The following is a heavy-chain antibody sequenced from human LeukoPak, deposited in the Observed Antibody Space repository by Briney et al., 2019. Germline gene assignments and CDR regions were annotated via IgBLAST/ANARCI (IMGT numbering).Heavy chain of an antibody. CDR2: ISYDGSNK. D-gene: IGHD5-24*01. CDR1: GFTFSSYG. Sequence: GGSLRLSCAASGFTFSSYGMHWVRQAPGKGLEWVAVISYDGSNKYYADSVKGRFTISRDNSKNTLYLQMNSLRAEDTAVYYCAKEGEDGYNFRPYGMDVWGQGTTVTVSS. CDR3: AKEGEDGYNFRPYGMDV. J-gene: IGHJ6*02. V-gene: IGHV3-30*18.